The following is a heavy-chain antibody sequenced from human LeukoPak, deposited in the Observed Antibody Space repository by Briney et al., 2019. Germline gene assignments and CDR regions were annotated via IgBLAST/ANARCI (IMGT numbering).Heavy chain of an antibody. CDR2: ISNNGGYT. J-gene: IGHJ4*02. V-gene: IGHV3-23*01. Sequence: GGSLRLSCAASGFTFSSSAMSWVRQAPGKGLEWVSAISNNGGYTYYADSVQGRFTISRDNSKSTLCLQMNSLRAEDTAVYYCAKSGIAIFGVVISLTFDYWGQGTLVTVSS. CDR1: GFTFSSSA. CDR3: AKSGIAIFGVVISLTFDY. D-gene: IGHD3-3*01.